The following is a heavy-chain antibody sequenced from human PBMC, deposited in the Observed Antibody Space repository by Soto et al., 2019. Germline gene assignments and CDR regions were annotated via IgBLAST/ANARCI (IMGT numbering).Heavy chain of an antibody. D-gene: IGHD3-3*01. J-gene: IGHJ6*02. V-gene: IGHV4-31*03. CDR1: GGAISSGGYY. CDR3: ARQRTNYDFWSGYSQGYGMDV. Sequence: SETLSLTCTVSGGAISSGGYYWSWIRQHPGKGLEWIGYIYYSGSTYYNPSLKSRVTISVDTSKNQFSLKLSSVTAADTAVYYCARQRTNYDFWSGYSQGYGMDVWGQGTTVTVSS. CDR2: IYYSGST.